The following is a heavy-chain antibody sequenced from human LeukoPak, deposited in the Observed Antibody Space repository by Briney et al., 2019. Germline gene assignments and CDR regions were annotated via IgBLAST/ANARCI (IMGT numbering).Heavy chain of an antibody. CDR3: ARDLFQPRYSSSSGTLDY. J-gene: IGHJ4*02. CDR1: GFTFSSYS. CDR2: ISSSSSYI. D-gene: IGHD6-6*01. Sequence: GGSLRLSCAASGFTFSSYSMNWVRQAPGKGLEWVSSISSSSSYIYYADSVKGRFTISRDNAKNSLYLQMNSLRAEDTAVYYCARDLFQPRYSSSSGTLDYWGQGTLVIVSS. V-gene: IGHV3-21*01.